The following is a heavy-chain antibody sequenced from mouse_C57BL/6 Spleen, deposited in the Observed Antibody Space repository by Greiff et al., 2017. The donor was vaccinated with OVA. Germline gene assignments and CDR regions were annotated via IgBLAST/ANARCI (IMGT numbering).Heavy chain of an antibody. J-gene: IGHJ2*01. V-gene: IGHV5-9*01. CDR2: ISGGGGNT. D-gene: IGHD1-1*01. CDR1: GFTFSSYT. Sequence: EVMLVESGGGLVKPGGSLKLSCAASGFTFSSYTMSWVRQTPEKRLEWVATISGGGGNTSYPDSVKGRFTISRDTAKNTLYLQMSSLRAEDTALYYCARHEVTTVVSPPYYFDYWGQGTTLTVSS. CDR3: ARHEVTTVVSPPYYFDY.